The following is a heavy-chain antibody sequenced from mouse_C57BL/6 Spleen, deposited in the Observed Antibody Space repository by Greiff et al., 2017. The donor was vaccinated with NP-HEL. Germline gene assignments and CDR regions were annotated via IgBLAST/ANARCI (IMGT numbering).Heavy chain of an antibody. CDR2: INPNNGGT. CDR1: GYTFTDYY. D-gene: IGHD4-1*02. Sequence: VQLQQSGPELVKPGASVKISCKASGYTFTDYYMNWVKQSHGKSLEWIGDINPNNGGTSYNQKFKGKATLTVDKSSSTAYMELRSRTSEDSAVYYCARSPTGYYAMDYWGQGTSVTVSS. J-gene: IGHJ4*01. V-gene: IGHV1-26*01. CDR3: ARSPTGYYAMDY.